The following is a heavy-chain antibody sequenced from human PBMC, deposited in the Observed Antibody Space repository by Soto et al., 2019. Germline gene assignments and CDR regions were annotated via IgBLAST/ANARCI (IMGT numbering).Heavy chain of an antibody. CDR1: RGTFSSYA. Sequence: PVKVSWKASRGTFSSYAISWVRQAPGQEHEWLGVIILIFVTANYAQKFQGRVMITGDESTSTAYMDLSSLRSEDTAVYYCAIETYYYDSRGYYYLNWFDPWGQGILVTVSS. V-gene: IGHV1-69*13. CDR3: AIETYYYDSRGYYYLNWFDP. CDR2: IILIFVTA. D-gene: IGHD3-22*01. J-gene: IGHJ5*02.